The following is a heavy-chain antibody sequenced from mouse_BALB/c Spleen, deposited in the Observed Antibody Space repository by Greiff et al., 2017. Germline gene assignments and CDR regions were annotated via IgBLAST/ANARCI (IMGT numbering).Heavy chain of an antibody. CDR3: ARLGGSYAMDY. J-gene: IGHJ4*01. CDR1: GYAFSSYW. CDR2: IYPGDGDT. V-gene: IGHV1-80*01. Sequence: QVQLQQSGAELVRPGSSVKISCKASGYAFSSYWMNWVKQRPGQGLEWIGQIYPGDGDTNYNGKFKGKATLTADKSSSTAYMQLSSLTSEDSAVYFCARLGGSYAMDYWGQGTSVTVSS.